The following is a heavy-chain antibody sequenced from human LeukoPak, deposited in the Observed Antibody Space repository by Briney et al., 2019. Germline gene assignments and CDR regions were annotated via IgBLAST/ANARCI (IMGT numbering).Heavy chain of an antibody. V-gene: IGHV3-30*02. D-gene: IGHD6-19*01. CDR2: IRYDGSNK. CDR1: GFTFSSYG. Sequence: GGSRRLSCAASGFTFSSYGMHWVRQAPGKGLEWVAFIRYDGSNKYYADSVKGRFTISRDNSKNTLYLQMNSLRAEDTAVYYCAKPGIAVAGISPFDYWGQGTLVTVSS. CDR3: AKPGIAVAGISPFDY. J-gene: IGHJ4*02.